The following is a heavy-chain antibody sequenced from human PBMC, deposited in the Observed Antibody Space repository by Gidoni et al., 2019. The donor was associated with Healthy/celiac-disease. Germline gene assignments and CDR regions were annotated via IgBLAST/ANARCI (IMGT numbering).Heavy chain of an antibody. D-gene: IGHD2-2*01. CDR1: GYTFTGYY. CDR3: ARDLPVVPAALYYYYYGMDV. Sequence: QVQLVQSGAEVKKPGASVKVSCKASGYTFTGYYMHWVRQAPGQGLEWMGWINPNSGGTNDAQKFQGRVTMTRDTSISTAYMELSRLRSDDTAVYYCARDLPVVPAALYYYYYGMDVWGQGTTVTVSS. CDR2: INPNSGGT. J-gene: IGHJ6*02. V-gene: IGHV1-2*02.